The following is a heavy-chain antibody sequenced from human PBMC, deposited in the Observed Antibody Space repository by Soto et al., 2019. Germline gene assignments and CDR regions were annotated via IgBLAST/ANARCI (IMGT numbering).Heavy chain of an antibody. CDR3: ASDSTGTFPI. D-gene: IGHD1-7*01. CDR2: SHYSGST. CDR1: GVSVSSGSYY. Sequence: SSEILSLTCIVSGVSVSSGSYYWSWIRQPPGKGLEWIGYSHYSGSTNYNPSLKSRVTISVDTSKNQFSLKLNSVTAADTAVYYCASDSTGTFPIWGQGTLVTVSS. J-gene: IGHJ4*02. V-gene: IGHV4-61*01.